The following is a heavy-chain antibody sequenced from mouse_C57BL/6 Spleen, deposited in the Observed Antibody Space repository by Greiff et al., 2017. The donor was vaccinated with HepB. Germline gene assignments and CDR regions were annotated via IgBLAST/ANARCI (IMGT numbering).Heavy chain of an antibody. CDR3: ARDRDMDY. CDR2: SRNKANDYTT. V-gene: IGHV7-1*01. Sequence: EVNLVESGGGLVQSGRSLRLSCATSGFTFSDFYMEWVRQAPGKGLEWIAASRNKANDYTTEYSASVKGRFIVSRDTSQSILYLQMNALRAEDTAIYYCARDRDMDYWGQGTSVTVSS. J-gene: IGHJ4*01. CDR1: GFTFSDFY.